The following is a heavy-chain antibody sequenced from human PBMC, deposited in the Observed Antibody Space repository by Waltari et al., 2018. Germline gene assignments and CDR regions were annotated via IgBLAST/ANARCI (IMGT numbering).Heavy chain of an antibody. Sequence: QVQLVQSGAEVKKPGASVKVSCKASGYTLDSYDITWVRQSTGRGLELIGFINPTSGNTGYAQSFQGRITITRDTSINTAYMELSSLRSDDTAVYYCAQETLASYFDYWGQGTLVTVSS. D-gene: IGHD2-21*01. V-gene: IGHV1-8*01. J-gene: IGHJ4*02. CDR2: INPTSGNT. CDR3: AQETLASYFDY. CDR1: GYTLDSYD.